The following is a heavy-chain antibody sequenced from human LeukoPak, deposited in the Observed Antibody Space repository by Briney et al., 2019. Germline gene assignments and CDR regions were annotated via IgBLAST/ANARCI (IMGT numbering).Heavy chain of an antibody. V-gene: IGHV4-34*01. CDR2: INHSGST. CDR1: GGSFSGYY. Sequence: SETLSLTCAVYGGSFSGYYWSWIRQPPGKGLEWIGEINHSGSTNYNPSLKSRVTISVDTSKNQFSLKLSSVTAADTAVYYCATESNGNYPVEHAFHIWGQGTMVTVSS. CDR3: ATESNGNYPVEHAFHI. J-gene: IGHJ3*02. D-gene: IGHD1-7*01.